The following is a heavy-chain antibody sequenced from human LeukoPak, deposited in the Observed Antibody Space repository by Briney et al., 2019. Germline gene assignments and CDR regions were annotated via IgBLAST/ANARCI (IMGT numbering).Heavy chain of an antibody. CDR3: ARGKLGRYNWNQNYYYYYMDV. CDR2: IYYSGST. CDR1: GGSINTYY. D-gene: IGHD1-20*01. J-gene: IGHJ6*03. Sequence: SETLSLTCTVSGGSINTYYWSWIRQPPGKGLEWIGYIYYSGSTSYNPSLKSRVTISVDTSKNQFSLKLSSVTAADTAVYYCARGKLGRYNWNQNYYYYYMDVWGKGTTVTVSS. V-gene: IGHV4-59*12.